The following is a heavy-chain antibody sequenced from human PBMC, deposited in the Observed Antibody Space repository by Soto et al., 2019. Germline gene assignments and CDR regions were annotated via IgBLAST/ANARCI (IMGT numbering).Heavy chain of an antibody. Sequence: ASVKVSCQASGYIFTDYYMHWVRQAPGQGLEWMGVINPSGGNTNYAQQFQGRVTLTRDTSTSTVYMELSSLRSEDTAVYYCARSRDLSGDIDYWGQGPLVTVSS. J-gene: IGHJ4*02. CDR3: ARSRDLSGDIDY. CDR2: INPSGGNT. D-gene: IGHD5-12*01. CDR1: GYIFTDYY. V-gene: IGHV1-46*01.